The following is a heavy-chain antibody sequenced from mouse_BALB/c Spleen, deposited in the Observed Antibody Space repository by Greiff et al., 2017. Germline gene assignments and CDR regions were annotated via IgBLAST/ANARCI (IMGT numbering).Heavy chain of an antibody. J-gene: IGHJ1*01. Sequence: EVQLVESGGGLVKPGGSLKLSCAASGFTFSSYAMSWVRQTPEKRLEWVATISSGGSYTYYPDSVKGRFTISRDNAKNTLYLQMSSLRSEDTAMYYCARLPTTAWYFDVWGAGTTVTVSS. D-gene: IGHD1-2*01. CDR2: ISSGGSYT. V-gene: IGHV5-9-3*01. CDR1: GFTFSSYA. CDR3: ARLPTTAWYFDV.